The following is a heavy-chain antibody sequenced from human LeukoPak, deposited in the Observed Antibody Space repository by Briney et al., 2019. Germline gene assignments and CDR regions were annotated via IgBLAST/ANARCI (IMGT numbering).Heavy chain of an antibody. CDR2: ISSSSSYI. V-gene: IGHV3-21*01. D-gene: IGHD6-13*01. J-gene: IGHJ5*02. CDR3: AGSRQQLVPGHNWFDP. CDR1: GFTFSSYN. Sequence: PGGSLRLSCAASGFTFSSYNMNWVRQAPGKGLEWVSSISSSSSYIYYADSMKGRFTISRDNAKNSLYLQMNSLRAEDTAVYYCAGSRQQLVPGHNWFDPWGQGTLVTVSS.